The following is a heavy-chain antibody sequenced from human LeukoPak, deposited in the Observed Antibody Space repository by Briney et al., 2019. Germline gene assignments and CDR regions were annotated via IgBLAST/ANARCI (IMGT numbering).Heavy chain of an antibody. Sequence: GRSLRLSWAASGFTFDDYAMHWVRQAPGEGLEWVSSISWNSGSIGYADSVKGRFTISRDNAKTSLYLQMNSLRAEDTALYYCAKDTSNLRHDAFDIWGQGTMVTVSS. J-gene: IGHJ3*02. CDR3: AKDTSNLRHDAFDI. V-gene: IGHV3-9*01. CDR2: ISWNSGSI. CDR1: GFTFDDYA. D-gene: IGHD1-14*01.